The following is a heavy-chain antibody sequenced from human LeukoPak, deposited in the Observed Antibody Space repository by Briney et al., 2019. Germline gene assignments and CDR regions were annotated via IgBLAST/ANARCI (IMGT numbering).Heavy chain of an antibody. CDR3: AKNYCSTTNCYGNWFDP. CDR2: IKHDGTEI. V-gene: IGHV3-7*05. Sequence: GALRLSCAASGFTFSAYWMTWVRQAPGKGLEWVANIKHDGTEIYYVDSVKGRFTISRDNAKNSLFLQMNSLRAEDTALYHCAKNYCSTTNCYGNWFDPWAREPWSPSPQ. J-gene: IGHJ5*02. D-gene: IGHD2-2*01. CDR1: GFTFSAYW.